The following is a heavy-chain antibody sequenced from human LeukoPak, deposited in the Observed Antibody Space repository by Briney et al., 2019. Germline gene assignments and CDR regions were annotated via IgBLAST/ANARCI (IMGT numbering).Heavy chain of an antibody. CDR2: IYHSGST. Sequence: SETLSLTCTVSGYSISSGYYWGWIRQPPGKGLEWIGSIYHSGSTYYNPSLKSRVTISVDTSKNQFSLKLSSVTAADTAVYYCARHPGHGYNLFDYWGQGTLVTVSS. D-gene: IGHD5-24*01. CDR3: ARHPGHGYNLFDY. V-gene: IGHV4-38-2*02. CDR1: GYSISSGYY. J-gene: IGHJ4*02.